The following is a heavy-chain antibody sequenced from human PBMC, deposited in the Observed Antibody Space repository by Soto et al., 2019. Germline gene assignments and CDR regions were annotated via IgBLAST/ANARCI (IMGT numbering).Heavy chain of an antibody. CDR2: MNPNSGNT. CDR3: ARGAYSSSSPSSHYYYYGMDV. Sequence: GASVKVSCKASGYTFTSYDINWVRQATGQGLEWMGWMNPNSGNTGYAQKFQGRVTMTRNTSISTAYMELSSLRSEDTAVYYGARGAYSSSSPSSHYYYYGMDVWGQGTTVTVSS. J-gene: IGHJ6*02. CDR1: GYTFTSYD. V-gene: IGHV1-8*01. D-gene: IGHD6-6*01.